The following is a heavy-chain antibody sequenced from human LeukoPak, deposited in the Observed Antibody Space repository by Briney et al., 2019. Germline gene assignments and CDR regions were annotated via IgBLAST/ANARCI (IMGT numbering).Heavy chain of an antibody. CDR1: GGSISSYY. Sequence: SETLSLTCTVSGGSISSYYWSWIRQPPGKGQEWIGYIYYSGSTSYNPSLKSRVTISVDTSKKQFSLKLSSATAADTAFYYCERYIVSYPHDAFDIWGQGTMVTVSS. CDR2: IYYSGST. D-gene: IGHD2/OR15-2a*01. V-gene: IGHV4-59*01. J-gene: IGHJ3*02. CDR3: ERYIVSYPHDAFDI.